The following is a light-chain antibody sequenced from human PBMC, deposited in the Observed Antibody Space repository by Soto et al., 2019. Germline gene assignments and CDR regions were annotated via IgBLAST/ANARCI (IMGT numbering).Light chain of an antibody. Sequence: EIVLTQSPATLSLSPGERATLSCGASQTVSSSYLAWYQQKPGLAPRLLIYDASSRATGIPDMFSGSGSGTDFTLTISRLEPEDFAVYYWQQYSTSPTFGGGTKVEIK. V-gene: IGKV3D-20*01. CDR1: QTVSSSY. CDR2: DAS. J-gene: IGKJ4*01. CDR3: QQYSTSPT.